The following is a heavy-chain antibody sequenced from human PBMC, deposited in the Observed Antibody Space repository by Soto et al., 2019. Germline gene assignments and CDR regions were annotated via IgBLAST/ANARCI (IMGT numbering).Heavy chain of an antibody. D-gene: IGHD2-15*01. Sequence: QVQLVESGGGVVQPGRSLRLSCAASGFTFSSYGMHWVRQAPGKGLEWVAVISYDGSNKYYADSVKGRFTISRDNSKNTLYVQMNSLRAEDTAVYYCAKDRSVVVVAAALGYWCQGTLITVSS. CDR2: ISYDGSNK. CDR3: AKDRSVVVVAAALGY. V-gene: IGHV3-30*18. J-gene: IGHJ4*02. CDR1: GFTFSSYG.